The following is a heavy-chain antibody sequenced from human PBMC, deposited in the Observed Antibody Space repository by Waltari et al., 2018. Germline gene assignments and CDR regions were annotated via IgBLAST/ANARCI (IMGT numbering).Heavy chain of an antibody. J-gene: IGHJ4*02. CDR3: TRGGRDSSWYWRD. V-gene: IGHV3-7*01. D-gene: IGHD6-13*01. CDR1: GLGLRPSW. Sequence: EVQLVESGGGLAQPGGSLRLSWAASGLGLRPSWMTWVRQASGKGPEWVANIKQDGSEKYYMDSVKGRFTISRDNAKNSLYLQMNNLRVEDTAVYYCTRGGRDSSWYWRDWGQGTLVTVSS. CDR2: IKQDGSEK.